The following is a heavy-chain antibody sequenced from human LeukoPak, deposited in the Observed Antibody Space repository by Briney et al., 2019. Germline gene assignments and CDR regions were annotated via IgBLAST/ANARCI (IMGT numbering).Heavy chain of an antibody. CDR3: ADMDV. Sequence: GGSLRLACTGSGFTFSDCDMNWVRQAPGKGLEWISRINSDGSITSYGDSVKGRFTISRDNAKNTLYLQMNSLRVEDTAVYYCADMDVWGEGTTVTVSS. J-gene: IGHJ6*04. V-gene: IGHV3-74*01. CDR1: GFTFSDCD. CDR2: INSDGSIT.